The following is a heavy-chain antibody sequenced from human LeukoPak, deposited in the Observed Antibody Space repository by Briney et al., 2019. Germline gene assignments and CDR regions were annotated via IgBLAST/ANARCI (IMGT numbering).Heavy chain of an antibody. CDR2: IYTSGST. V-gene: IGHV4-61*02. CDR1: GGSISSGSYY. J-gene: IGHJ3*02. Sequence: SETLSLTCTVSGGSISSGSYYWSWIRQPAGKGLEWIGRIYTSGSTNYNPSLKSRVTISVDTSKNQFSLKLSSVTAADTAVYYCARAISRYFDWSRNPDAFDIWGQGTKVTVSS. CDR3: ARAISRYFDWSRNPDAFDI. D-gene: IGHD3-9*01.